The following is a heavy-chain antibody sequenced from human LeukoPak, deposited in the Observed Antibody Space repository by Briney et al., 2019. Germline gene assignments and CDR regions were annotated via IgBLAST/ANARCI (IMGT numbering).Heavy chain of an antibody. J-gene: IGHJ6*03. CDR1: GYTFTSYG. CDR3: ARFGGYSSGWYGYYYYYMDV. V-gene: IGHV1-18*01. Sequence: ASVKVSCEASGYTFTSYGISWVRQAPGQGLEWMGWISAYNGNTNYAQKLQGRVTMTTDTSTSTAYMELRSLRSDDTAVYYCARFGGYSSGWYGYYYYYMDVWGKGTTVTISS. D-gene: IGHD6-19*01. CDR2: ISAYNGNT.